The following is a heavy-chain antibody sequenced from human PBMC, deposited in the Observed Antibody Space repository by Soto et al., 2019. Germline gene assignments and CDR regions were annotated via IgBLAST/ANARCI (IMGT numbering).Heavy chain of an antibody. CDR1: GFMFSAYT. CDR3: ATPYFYNH. J-gene: IGHJ5*02. V-gene: IGHV3-21*01. D-gene: IGHD3-10*01. CDR2: ITSNSDHI. Sequence: GGSLRLSCAASGFMFSAYTMSWVRQAPGKGLEWLSSITSNSDHIDYADSVRGRFTVSRDNARKSLYLQMDSLGAEDTGVYYCATPYFYNHWGPGTLVTVS.